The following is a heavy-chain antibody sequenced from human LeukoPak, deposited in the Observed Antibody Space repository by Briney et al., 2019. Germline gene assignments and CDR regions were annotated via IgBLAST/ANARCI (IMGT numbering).Heavy chain of an antibody. V-gene: IGHV4-31*03. J-gene: IGHJ3*02. CDR3: AREIRTYYGSGSLARAFDI. CDR1: GGSISSGGYY. CDR2: IYYSGST. D-gene: IGHD3-10*01. Sequence: SETLSLTCTVSGGSISSGGYYWSWIRQHPGKGLEWIGYIYYSGSTYYNPSLKSRVTISVDTSKNQFSLKLSSVTAADTAVYYCAREIRTYYGSGSLARAFDIWGQGTMVTVSS.